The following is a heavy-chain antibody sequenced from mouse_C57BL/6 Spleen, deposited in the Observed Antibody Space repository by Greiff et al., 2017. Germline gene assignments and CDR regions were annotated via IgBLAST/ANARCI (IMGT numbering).Heavy chain of an antibody. CDR1: GFTFSDYG. J-gene: IGHJ1*03. CDR2: ISSGSSTI. CDR3: AREDGYDWYFDV. V-gene: IGHV5-17*01. Sequence: EVKVVESGGGLVKPGGSLKLSCAASGFTFSDYGMHWVRQAPEKGLEWVAYISSGSSTIYYADTVKGRFTISRDNAKNTLFLQMTSLRSEDTAMYYCAREDGYDWYFDVWGTGTTVTVSS. D-gene: IGHD2-2*01.